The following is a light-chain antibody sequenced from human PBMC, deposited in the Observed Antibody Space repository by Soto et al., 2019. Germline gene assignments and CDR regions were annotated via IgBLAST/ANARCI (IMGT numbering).Light chain of an antibody. CDR2: GAS. Sequence: EIVLTQSPSTLSLSPGERATLSCRASQSVSSSYLASYQQKPGQAPRLLIYGASSKATGIPDRFSGSGSGTDFTLTISRLEPEDFAVYYCQQYGSSRGTFGQGTKVEIK. CDR3: QQYGSSRGT. V-gene: IGKV3-20*01. CDR1: QSVSSSY. J-gene: IGKJ1*01.